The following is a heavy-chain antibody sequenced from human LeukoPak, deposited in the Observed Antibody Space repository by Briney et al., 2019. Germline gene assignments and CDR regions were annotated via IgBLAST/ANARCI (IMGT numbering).Heavy chain of an antibody. Sequence: SEALSLTCAVYGGSFSGYYWSWIRQPPGKGLEWIGEINHSGSTNYNPSLKSRVTISVDTSKNQFSLKLSSVTAADTAVYYCARRDYDSPVGAFDIWGQRTMVTVSS. D-gene: IGHD3-22*01. CDR2: INHSGST. J-gene: IGHJ3*02. V-gene: IGHV4-34*01. CDR3: ARRDYDSPVGAFDI. CDR1: GGSFSGYY.